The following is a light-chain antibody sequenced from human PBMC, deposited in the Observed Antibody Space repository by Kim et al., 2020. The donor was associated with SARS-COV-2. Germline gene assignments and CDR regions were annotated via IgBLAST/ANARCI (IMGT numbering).Light chain of an antibody. CDR3: QQRSNWPLT. V-gene: IGKV3-11*01. J-gene: IGKJ4*01. CDR2: YAS. CDR1: QSVGTY. Sequence: VSPGERATLSCRASQSVGTYLAWYQQKPGQAPRLLIYYASNRATGIPARFSGSGSETDFTLTINSLEPDDFAVYYCQQRSNWPLTFGGGTKVDIK.